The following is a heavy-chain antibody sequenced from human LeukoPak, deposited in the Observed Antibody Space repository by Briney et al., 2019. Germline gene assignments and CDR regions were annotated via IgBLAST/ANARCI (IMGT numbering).Heavy chain of an antibody. CDR1: GFTFSSYA. Sequence: GGSLRLSCAASGFTFSSYAMSWVRQAPGKGLEWVSAISGSGGSTYYADSVKGRFTISRDNSKNTLYLQMNSLRAEDTAVYYCAKADSSGWYGLTFCDYWGQGTPVTVSS. CDR2: ISGSGGST. V-gene: IGHV3-23*01. J-gene: IGHJ4*02. CDR3: AKADSSGWYGLTFCDY. D-gene: IGHD6-19*01.